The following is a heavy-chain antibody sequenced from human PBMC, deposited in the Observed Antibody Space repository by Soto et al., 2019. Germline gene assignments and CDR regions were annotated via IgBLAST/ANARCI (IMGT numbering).Heavy chain of an antibody. D-gene: IGHD2-2*01. Sequence: SETLSLTCAVYGGSFSGYYWSWIRQPPGKGLEWIGEINHSGSTNYNPSLKSRVTISVDTSKNQFSLKLSSVTAADTATYYCERQVVPPQIADYGAKGTLAPV. CDR3: ERQVVPPQIADY. J-gene: IGHJ4*02. CDR1: GGSFSGYY. CDR2: INHSGST. V-gene: IGHV4-34*01.